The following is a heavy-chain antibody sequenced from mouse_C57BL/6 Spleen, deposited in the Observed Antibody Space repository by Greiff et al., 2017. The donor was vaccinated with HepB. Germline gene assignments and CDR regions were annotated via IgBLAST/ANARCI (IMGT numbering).Heavy chain of an antibody. CDR3: APLTGTGYFDV. CDR1: GYAFSSSW. D-gene: IGHD4-1*01. J-gene: IGHJ1*03. CDR2: IYPGDGDT. Sequence: VQLQQSGPELVKPGASVKISCKASGYAFSSSWMNWVKQRPGKGLEWIGRIYPGDGDTNYNGKFKGKATLTADKSSSTAYMQLSSLTSEDSAVYFCAPLTGTGYFDVWGTGTTVTVSS. V-gene: IGHV1-82*01.